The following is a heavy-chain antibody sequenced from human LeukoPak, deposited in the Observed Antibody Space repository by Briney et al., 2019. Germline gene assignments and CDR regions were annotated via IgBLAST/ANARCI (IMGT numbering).Heavy chain of an antibody. V-gene: IGHV4-39*01. CDR1: GGSISSSSYS. D-gene: IGHD6-6*01. Sequence: SETLSLTCTVSGGSISSSSYSWGWIRQPPGKGLGWIGSIYYSGSTYYNPSLKNRVTISVDTSKSQFSLKLSSVTAADTAVYFCARGPRYYDSSSSWFDPWGQGTLATVSS. CDR2: IYYSGST. CDR3: ARGPRYYDSSSSWFDP. J-gene: IGHJ5*02.